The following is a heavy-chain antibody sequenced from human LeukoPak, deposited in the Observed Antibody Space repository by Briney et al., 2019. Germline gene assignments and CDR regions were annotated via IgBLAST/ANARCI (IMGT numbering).Heavy chain of an antibody. J-gene: IGHJ6*03. Sequence: PSETLSLTCTVSGGSISSYYWSWIRQPPGKGLEWIGYIYYSGSTNYNPSLKSRVTISVDTSKNQFSLKLSSVTAADTAVYYCARDTWINYMDVWGKGTTVTISS. CDR2: IYYSGST. CDR3: ARDTWINYMDV. V-gene: IGHV4-59*01. CDR1: GGSISSYY. D-gene: IGHD5-12*01.